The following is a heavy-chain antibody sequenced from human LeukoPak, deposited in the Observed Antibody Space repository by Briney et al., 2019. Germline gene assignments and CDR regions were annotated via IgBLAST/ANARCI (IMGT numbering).Heavy chain of an antibody. J-gene: IGHJ4*02. V-gene: IGHV3-30*03. Sequence: PGRSLRLSCAASGFTFSSYGMHWVRQAPGKGLEWVAVISYDGSNKYYADSVKGRFTISRDNSKNTLYLQMNSLRAEDTAVYYCARDWGPRIRYFDWFDYWGQGTLVTVSS. D-gene: IGHD3-9*01. CDR3: ARDWGPRIRYFDWFDY. CDR1: GFTFSSYG. CDR2: ISYDGSNK.